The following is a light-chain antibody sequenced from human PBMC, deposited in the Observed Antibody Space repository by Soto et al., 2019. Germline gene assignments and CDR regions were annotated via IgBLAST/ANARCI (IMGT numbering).Light chain of an antibody. CDR2: EVT. CDR3: SSYTSSSTLSVV. J-gene: IGLJ2*01. Sequence: QSALTQPASVSGSPGQSITISCTGTSSDVGDYNSVSWYQQHPGQAPKLMIYEVTNRPLGVSNRFSGSKSGNTASLTISGLQAEDEAAYYCSSYTSSSTLSVVFGGGTKLTVL. CDR1: SSDVGDYNS. V-gene: IGLV2-14*01.